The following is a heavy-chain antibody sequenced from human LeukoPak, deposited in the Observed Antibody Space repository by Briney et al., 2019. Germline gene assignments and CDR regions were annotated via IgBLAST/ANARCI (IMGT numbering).Heavy chain of an antibody. CDR1: GGSISSYY. Sequence: SETLSLTCTVSGGSISSYYWSWIRQSPGKGLEWIGYIYYLGSTNYNPSLKSPVTISLDPPKNQVSLKLSFVTAADTAVYYCARGQNREAAGYWSFDLWGRGTLVTVSS. J-gene: IGHJ2*01. CDR3: ARGQNREAAGYWSFDL. D-gene: IGHD6-13*01. V-gene: IGHV4-59*12. CDR2: IYYLGST.